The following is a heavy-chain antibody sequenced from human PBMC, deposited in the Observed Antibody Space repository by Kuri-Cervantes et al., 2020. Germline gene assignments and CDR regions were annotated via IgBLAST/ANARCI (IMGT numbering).Heavy chain of an antibody. CDR3: ARDQGRELSPLDC. CDR1: GFTFSDYY. CDR2: ISSSGSTI. D-gene: IGHD3-10*01. J-gene: IGHJ4*02. V-gene: IGHV3-11*04. Sequence: GGSLRLSCAASGFTFSDYYMSWIRQAPGKGLEWVSYISSSGSTIYYADSVKGRFTVSRDNAKESLYLQMNSLRDEDTAVYYCARDQGRELSPLDCWGQGTLVTVSS.